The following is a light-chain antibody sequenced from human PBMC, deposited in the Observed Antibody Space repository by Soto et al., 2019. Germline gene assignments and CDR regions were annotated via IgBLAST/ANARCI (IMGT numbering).Light chain of an antibody. CDR2: DES. V-gene: IGKV1-33*01. CDR3: QQYDNLPLT. CDR1: QDISNY. Sequence: DIQMTQSPSSLSASVGDRVTITCQASQDISNYLNRYQQKPGKPPKLLIYDESNLETGVPSRFSGSGSGTDFTFTISSLQPEDIATYYCQQYDNLPLTFGGGTKVEIK. J-gene: IGKJ4*01.